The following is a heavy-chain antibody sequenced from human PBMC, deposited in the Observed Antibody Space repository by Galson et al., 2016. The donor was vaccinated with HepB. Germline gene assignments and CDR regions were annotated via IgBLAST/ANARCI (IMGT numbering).Heavy chain of an antibody. Sequence: QSGAEVKKPGESLRISCKGSGYSFTNYFITWVRQMPGKGLEWLGRIDPTDSYINYSPSFQGHVTISADKSVTTAYLQWSTLKASDTAIYYCARELGLGDSYDTSGYFFIPQFDFWGQGTLVTVSS. V-gene: IGHV5-10-1*01. D-gene: IGHD3-22*01. CDR3: ARELGLGDSYDTSGYFFIPQFDF. J-gene: IGHJ4*02. CDR2: IDPTDSYI. CDR1: GYSFTNYF.